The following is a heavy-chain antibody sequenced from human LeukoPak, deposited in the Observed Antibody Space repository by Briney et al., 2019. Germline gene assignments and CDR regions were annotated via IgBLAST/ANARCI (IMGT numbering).Heavy chain of an antibody. CDR3: AKDRSLVPAALNY. V-gene: IGHV3-23*01. CDR1: GFNFSNYA. CDR2: ISGSGDST. Sequence: GGSLRLSCAASGFNFSNYAMTWVRQAPGKGLECVSGISGSGDSTYYADSVKGLFAISRDNSKNTLYLQMNSLRAEDTALYYCAKDRSLVPAALNYWGQGTLVIVSS. J-gene: IGHJ4*02. D-gene: IGHD2-2*01.